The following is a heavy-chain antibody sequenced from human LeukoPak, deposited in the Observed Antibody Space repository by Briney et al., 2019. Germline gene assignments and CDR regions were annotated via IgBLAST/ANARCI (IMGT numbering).Heavy chain of an antibody. CDR1: GASISSYY. J-gene: IGHJ4*02. CDR3: ARENPSGYYNRPIDY. D-gene: IGHD3-22*01. Sequence: SETPSLICTVSGASISSYYWSWIRQPPGKGLEWIGDIYYSGSIKYNPSLKSRVTMSVDTSKNQFSLKLSSVTAADTAIYYCARENPSGYYNRPIDYWGRGTLVTVSS. V-gene: IGHV4-59*01. CDR2: IYYSGSI.